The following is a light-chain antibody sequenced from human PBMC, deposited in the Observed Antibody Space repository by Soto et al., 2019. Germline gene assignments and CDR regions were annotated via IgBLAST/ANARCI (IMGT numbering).Light chain of an antibody. CDR3: SSYAGYNAFVI. CDR1: SNDIGAYNH. Sequence: QSALTQAPSASGSPGRSVTISCTGTSNDIGAYNHVSWYQQHPGKAPKLIIFEVTQRPSGVPDRFSGSKSGNTASLTVSGLQAEDEADYYCSSYAGYNAFVIFGGGTQLTVL. V-gene: IGLV2-8*01. J-gene: IGLJ2*01. CDR2: EVT.